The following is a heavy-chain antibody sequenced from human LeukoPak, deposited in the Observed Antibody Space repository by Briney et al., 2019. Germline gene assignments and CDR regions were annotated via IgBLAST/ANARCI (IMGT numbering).Heavy chain of an antibody. Sequence: GASVKVSCKASGYTFTGYYMHWVRQAPGQGLEWMGWINPNSGGTNYAQKFQGRVTMTRDTSISTAYMELSRLTSDDTAVYYCARDLGYCSSDSCLYPLDYWGQGTLVTVSS. D-gene: IGHD2-2*01. V-gene: IGHV1-2*02. J-gene: IGHJ4*02. CDR1: GYTFTGYY. CDR2: INPNSGGT. CDR3: ARDLGYCSSDSCLYPLDY.